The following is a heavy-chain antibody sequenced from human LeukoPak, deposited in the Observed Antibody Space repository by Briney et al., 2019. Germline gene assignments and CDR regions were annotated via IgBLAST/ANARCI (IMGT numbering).Heavy chain of an antibody. CDR3: ARGGQVRGSLNSLTGFDI. CDR1: GDSVSSASAG. J-gene: IGHJ3*02. CDR2: IYYRSQWYN. D-gene: IGHD3-10*01. Sequence: SQTLSLTCDISGDSVSSASAGWNWIRQSPSRGLEWLGRIYYRSQWYNDDAVSVKSRITINPDTAKNQFSLHLNSVTPDDTALYYCARGGQVRGSLNSLTGFDIWGQGTMVTVSS. V-gene: IGHV6-1*01.